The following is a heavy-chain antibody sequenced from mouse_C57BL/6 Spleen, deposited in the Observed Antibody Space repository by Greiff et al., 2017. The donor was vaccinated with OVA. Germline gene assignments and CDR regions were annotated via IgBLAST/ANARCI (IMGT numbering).Heavy chain of an antibody. CDR2: ISSGSSTI. J-gene: IGHJ3*01. D-gene: IGHD3-2*02. CDR3: ARAPRAQGTIWFAY. V-gene: IGHV5-17*01. CDR1: GFTFSDYG. Sequence: EVKLLESGGGLVKPGGSLKFSCAASGFTFSDYGMHWVRQAPEKGLEWVAYISSGSSTIYYADTVKGRITINRDNAKNTLFLQMTSLRSEDTAMHYCARAPRAQGTIWFAYWGQGTLVTVSA.